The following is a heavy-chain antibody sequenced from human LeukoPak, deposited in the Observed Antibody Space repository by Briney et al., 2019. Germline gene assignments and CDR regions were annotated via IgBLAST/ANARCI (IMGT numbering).Heavy chain of an antibody. CDR3: ASAHYYDSSGYYYTHYFDY. CDR2: IYSGGST. Sequence: GGSLRLSCAASGFTVSSNYMSWVRQAPGKGLEWVSVIYSGGSTYYADSVKGRFTISRDNSKNTLYLQMNSLRAEDTAVYYCASAHYYDSSGYYYTHYFDYWGQGTLVTVSS. J-gene: IGHJ4*02. D-gene: IGHD3-22*01. CDR1: GFTVSSNY. V-gene: IGHV3-66*01.